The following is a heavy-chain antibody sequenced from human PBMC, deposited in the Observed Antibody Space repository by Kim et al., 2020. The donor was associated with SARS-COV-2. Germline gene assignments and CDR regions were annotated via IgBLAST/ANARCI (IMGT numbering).Heavy chain of an antibody. CDR2: ISYDGRNK. CDR3: ARGNYYESVSLSDYYNGMDV. CDR1: GLSFDDSA. V-gene: IGHV3-30-3*01. J-gene: IGHJ6*02. D-gene: IGHD3-10*01. Sequence: GESLKISCAASGLSFDDSAMNWVRQAPGKGLEWVAVISYDGRNKEYADSVKGRFSISRDNSKTTLSLQMNSLRVEDTAVYYCARGNYYESVSLSDYYNGMDVWGQGTRVTVSS.